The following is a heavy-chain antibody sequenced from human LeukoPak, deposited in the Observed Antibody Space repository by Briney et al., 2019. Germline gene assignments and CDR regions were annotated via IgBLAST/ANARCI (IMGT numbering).Heavy chain of an antibody. CDR3: AKCGTYYYYMDV. D-gene: IGHD6-25*01. V-gene: IGHV3-23*01. CDR1: GFTFSNYG. J-gene: IGHJ6*03. Sequence: GGSLRLSCAASGFTFSNYGMSWVRQAPGKGLEWVSITTGSGGSTYYADSVKGRFTISRDNSKNTLYLQMNSLRAEDTAVYYCAKCGTYYYYMDVWGKGTTVTVSS. CDR2: TTGSGGST.